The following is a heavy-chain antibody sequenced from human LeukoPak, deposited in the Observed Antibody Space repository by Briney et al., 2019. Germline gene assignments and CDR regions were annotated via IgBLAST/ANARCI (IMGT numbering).Heavy chain of an antibody. V-gene: IGHV3-13*01. CDR3: ARGSGRLYYYYYMDV. CDR2: IGTAGDT. D-gene: IGHD6-19*01. J-gene: IGHJ6*03. CDR1: GFTFSSYD. Sequence: GGSLRLSCAASGFTFSSYDMHWVRQATGKGLEWVSAIGTAGDTYYPGSVKGRFTISRENAKNSLYLQMNSLRAGDTAVYYCARGSGRLYYYYYMDVWGKGTTVTIPS.